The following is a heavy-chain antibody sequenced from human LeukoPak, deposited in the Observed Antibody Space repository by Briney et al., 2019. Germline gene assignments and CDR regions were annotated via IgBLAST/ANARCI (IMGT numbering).Heavy chain of an antibody. Sequence: GASVKVSCKASGYTFTSYGISWVRQAPGQGLEWMGWISAYNGNTNYAQKLQGRVTMTTDTSTSTAYMELRSLRSDDTAVYYCARDLRSYCSSTSCYLDYWGQGTLVTVSS. V-gene: IGHV1-18*01. CDR3: ARDLRSYCSSTSCYLDY. CDR2: ISAYNGNT. J-gene: IGHJ4*02. CDR1: GYTFTSYG. D-gene: IGHD2-2*01.